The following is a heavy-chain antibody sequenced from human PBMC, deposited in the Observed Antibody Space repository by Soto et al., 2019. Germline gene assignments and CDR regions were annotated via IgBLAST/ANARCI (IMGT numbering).Heavy chain of an antibody. Sequence: GGSLILSCSSFGFTFSSYWMSWVRQAPGKGLEWVANIKQDGSEKYYVDSVKGRFTISRDNAKNSLYLQMNSLRAEDTAVYYCARFMQQLVMRYYYYYMDVWGKGT. CDR1: GFTFSSYW. J-gene: IGHJ6*03. D-gene: IGHD6-13*01. CDR2: IKQDGSEK. V-gene: IGHV3-7*01. CDR3: ARFMQQLVMRYYYYYMDV.